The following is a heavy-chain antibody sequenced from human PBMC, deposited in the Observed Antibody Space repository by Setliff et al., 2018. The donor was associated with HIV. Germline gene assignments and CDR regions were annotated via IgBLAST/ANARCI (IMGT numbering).Heavy chain of an antibody. CDR1: GYSFTNYW. CDR2: IWPDDSDT. Sequence: GESLKISCKGSGYSFTNYWVGWVRQMPGNGLEWMGLIWPDDSDTMYSPSFQGQVTMSADKSISTAYLQWSSLKAPDTAMYYCARHGQYGSGSYYNRPFDFWGQGTLVTVSS. CDR3: ARHGQYGSGSYYNRPFDF. J-gene: IGHJ4*02. D-gene: IGHD3-10*01. V-gene: IGHV5-51*01.